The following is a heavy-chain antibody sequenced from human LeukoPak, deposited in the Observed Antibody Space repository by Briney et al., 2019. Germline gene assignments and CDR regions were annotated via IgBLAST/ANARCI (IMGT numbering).Heavy chain of an antibody. V-gene: IGHV3-7*01. J-gene: IGHJ4*02. CDR1: GFTFSSYW. Sequence: PGGSLRLSCAASGFTFSSYWMSWVRQAPGKGLEWVANIKQDGSEKYYVDSVKGRFTISRDNAKNSLYLQMNSLRAEDTAVYYCARSPSYYDSSGYVFDYWGQGTLVTVSS. CDR3: ARSPSYYDSSGYVFDY. CDR2: IKQDGSEK. D-gene: IGHD3-22*01.